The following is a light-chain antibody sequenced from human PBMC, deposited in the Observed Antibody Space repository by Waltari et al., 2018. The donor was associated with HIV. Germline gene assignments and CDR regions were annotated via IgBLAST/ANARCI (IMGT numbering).Light chain of an antibody. CDR2: QVK. V-gene: IGLV2-14*01. CDR3: SSYTTSSTYV. Sequence: QSALAQPASVSGSPGQSITISCTGTSTDIGAYTYVSWYQKHPDRATKVIIYQVKSRPSGVSDRFSGSKSGNTASLTISGLQAEDEADYYCSSYTTSSTYVFGRGTTVSVL. CDR1: STDIGAYTY. J-gene: IGLJ1*01.